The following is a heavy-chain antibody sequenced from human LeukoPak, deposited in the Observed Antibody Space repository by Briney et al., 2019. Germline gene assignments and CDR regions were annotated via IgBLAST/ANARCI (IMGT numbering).Heavy chain of an antibody. V-gene: IGHV5-51*01. Sequence: GESLKISCKGSGYSFTSYWIGWVRQMLGKGLEWMGIIYPGDSDTRYSPSFQGQVTISADKSISTAYLQWSSLKASDTAMYYCTTISGQPVYGMDVWGQGTTVTVSS. CDR2: IYPGDSDT. J-gene: IGHJ6*02. CDR1: GYSFTSYW. CDR3: TTISGQPVYGMDV. D-gene: IGHD3-3*01.